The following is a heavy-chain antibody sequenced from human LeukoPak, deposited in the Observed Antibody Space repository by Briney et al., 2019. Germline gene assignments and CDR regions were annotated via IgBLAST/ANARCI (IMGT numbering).Heavy chain of an antibody. CDR1: GGSISSYY. J-gene: IGHJ4*02. CDR3: ARDLWGLIGY. V-gene: IGHV4-38-2*02. Sequence: PSETLSLTCTVSGGSISSYYWSWIRQPPGKGLEWIGSIYHSGSTYYNPSLKSRVTISVDTSKNQFSLKLSSVTAADTAVYYCARDLWGLIGYWGQGTLVTVSS. CDR2: IYHSGST. D-gene: IGHD3-16*01.